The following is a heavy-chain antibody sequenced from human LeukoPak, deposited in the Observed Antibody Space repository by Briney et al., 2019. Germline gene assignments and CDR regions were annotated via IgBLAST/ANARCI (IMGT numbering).Heavy chain of an antibody. CDR2: VNRDGSET. Sequence: GGSLRLSCAASGFALSSHWMNWVRQVPGRGPEWVANVNRDGSETYYLDSVKGRFTISKDNAKNSLYLQMNSLRAEDTALYHCARNNGMDVWGQGTTVIVSS. J-gene: IGHJ6*02. CDR3: ARNNGMDV. V-gene: IGHV3-7*03. CDR1: GFALSSHW.